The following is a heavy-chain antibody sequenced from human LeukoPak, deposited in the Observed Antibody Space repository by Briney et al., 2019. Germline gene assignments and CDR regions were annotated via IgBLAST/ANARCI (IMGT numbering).Heavy chain of an antibody. CDR1: GFTFTEYW. J-gene: IGHJ5*02. CDR3: AKRRRDQLLLGDWFDP. D-gene: IGHD3-16*01. Sequence: GESLKFSCKGSGFTFTEYWIGWVRQVPGQGLEWMGIIYPPDSQTLYSPSFQGHVTISADKSITTLYLQWSSLKVSDTAMYYCAKRRRDQLLLGDWFDPWGQGTLVTVSS. CDR2: IYPPDSQT. V-gene: IGHV5-51*01.